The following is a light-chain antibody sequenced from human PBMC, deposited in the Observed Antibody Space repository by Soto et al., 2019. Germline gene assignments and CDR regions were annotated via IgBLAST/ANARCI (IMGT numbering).Light chain of an antibody. CDR2: GVT. CDR3: QQYEGWPRT. J-gene: IGKJ2*01. CDR1: QSVSSY. V-gene: IGKV3-15*01. Sequence: EIVLTQSPATLSLSPGERATLSCRASQSVSSYLAWYQQKPGQAPRLLIYGVTARAPGVPARFSGSGYGTDFTLTIRSVQSGDFGVFYCQQYEGWPRTFGLGTKVEIQ.